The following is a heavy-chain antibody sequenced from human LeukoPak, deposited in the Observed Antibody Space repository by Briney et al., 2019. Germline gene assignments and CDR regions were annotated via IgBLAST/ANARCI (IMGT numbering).Heavy chain of an antibody. J-gene: IGHJ4*02. CDR1: GGSISSYY. Sequence: SETLSLTCTVSGGSISSYYWSWIRQPPGKGLEWIGEINHSGSTNYNPSLKSRVAISVDTSKNQFSLKLSSVTAADTAVYYCARDLQLPWAYWGQGTLVTVSS. D-gene: IGHD5-24*01. CDR2: INHSGST. CDR3: ARDLQLPWAY. V-gene: IGHV4-34*01.